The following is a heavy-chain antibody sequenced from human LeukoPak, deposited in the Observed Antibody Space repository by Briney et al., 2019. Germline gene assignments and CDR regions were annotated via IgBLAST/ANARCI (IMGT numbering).Heavy chain of an antibody. Sequence: SETLSLTCAVSGGSFSGYYWSWIRQPPGKGLEWIGEINHSGSTNYNPSLKSRVTISVDTSKNQFSLKLSSVTAADTAVYYCARSMDNWKVFDYWGQGTLVTVSS. CDR2: INHSGST. CDR3: ARSMDNWKVFDY. V-gene: IGHV4-34*01. CDR1: GGSFSGYY. J-gene: IGHJ4*02. D-gene: IGHD1-20*01.